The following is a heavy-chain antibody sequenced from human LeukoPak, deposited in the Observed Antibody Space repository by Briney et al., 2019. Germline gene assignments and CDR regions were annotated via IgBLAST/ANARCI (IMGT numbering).Heavy chain of an antibody. D-gene: IGHD2-2*01. CDR1: GGSIRSYY. CDR2: IYTSGST. V-gene: IGHV4-4*07. J-gene: IGHJ6*03. CDR3: ARGSGVPAATYYMDV. Sequence: SETLSLTCTVSGGSIRSYYWNWIRQPAGKGLEWIGHIYTSGSTNYNPSLKSRVTISIDTSKNQFSLKLSSVTAADTAVYYCARGSGVPAATYYMDVWGKGTTVTVSS.